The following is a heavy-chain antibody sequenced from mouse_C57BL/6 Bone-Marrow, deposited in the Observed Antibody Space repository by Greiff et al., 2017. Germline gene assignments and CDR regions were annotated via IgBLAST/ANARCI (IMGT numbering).Heavy chain of an antibody. CDR3: ARRNYGSTPVDY. CDR1: GYTFTSYW. V-gene: IGHV1-52*01. J-gene: IGHJ2*01. D-gene: IGHD1-1*01. Sequence: QVQLQQSGAELVRPGSSVKLSCKASGYTFTSYWMHWVKQRPIQGLEWIGNIDPSDSETHYNQKFKDKATLTVDKSSSTAYMQLSSLTSEDSAVYYCARRNYGSTPVDYWGQGTTLTVSS. CDR2: IDPSDSET.